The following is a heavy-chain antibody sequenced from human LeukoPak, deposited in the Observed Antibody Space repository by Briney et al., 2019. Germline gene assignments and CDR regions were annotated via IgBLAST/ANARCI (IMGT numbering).Heavy chain of an antibody. V-gene: IGHV3-21*01. CDR1: GFTFSTYS. J-gene: IGHJ5*02. Sequence: AGGSLRLSCAASGFTFSTYSMNWVRQAPGKGLEWVSSISSSSSYIYYADSVKGRFTISRDNAKNSLYLQMNSLRAEDTAVYYCARDPSLRFGEIWFDPWGQGTLVTVSS. D-gene: IGHD3-10*01. CDR2: ISSSSSYI. CDR3: ARDPSLRFGEIWFDP.